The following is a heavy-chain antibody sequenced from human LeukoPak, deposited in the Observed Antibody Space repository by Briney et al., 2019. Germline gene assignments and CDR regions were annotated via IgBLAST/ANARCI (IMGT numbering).Heavy chain of an antibody. D-gene: IGHD2-15*01. V-gene: IGHV3-53*01. CDR2: IYSGGST. J-gene: IGHJ4*02. CDR1: GFTVSSNY. Sequence: GGSLRLSCAASGFTVSSNYMSWVRQAPGKGLEWVSVIYSGGSTYYAGSVKGRFTISRDNFKNTLYLQMNSLGAEDTAVYYCAKGTSVVVVVASDYWGQGTLVTVSS. CDR3: AKGTSVVVVVASDY.